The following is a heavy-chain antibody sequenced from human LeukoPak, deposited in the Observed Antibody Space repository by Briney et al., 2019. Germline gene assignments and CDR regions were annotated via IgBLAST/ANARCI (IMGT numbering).Heavy chain of an antibody. V-gene: IGHV3-72*01. J-gene: IGHJ4*02. D-gene: IGHD1-26*01. CDR1: GFTFSAHY. CDR2: IRNKDNKYII. Sequence: GGSVRLSCAASGFTFSAHYMDWVRQTPGKGLEWVGRIRNKDNKYIIEYAASVKGRFTISRDDSKNKLYLQMNSLKTEDTAVYYCARVGNYLDYWGQGTLVIVSS. CDR3: ARVGNYLDY.